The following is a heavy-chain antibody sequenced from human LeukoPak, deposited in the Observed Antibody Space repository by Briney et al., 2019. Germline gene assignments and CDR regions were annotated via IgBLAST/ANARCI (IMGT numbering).Heavy chain of an antibody. Sequence: PGRSLRLSCAASGFTFSSYGMHWVRQAPGKGLEWVAVIWYDGSNKYYADSVKGRFTISRDNSKNTLYLQMNSLRAEDTAVYYCARSKGLGYCSSTSCHYYYYYGMDVCGKGTTVTVSS. J-gene: IGHJ6*04. CDR1: GFTFSSYG. V-gene: IGHV3-33*01. CDR2: IWYDGSNK. CDR3: ARSKGLGYCSSTSCHYYYYYGMDV. D-gene: IGHD2-2*01.